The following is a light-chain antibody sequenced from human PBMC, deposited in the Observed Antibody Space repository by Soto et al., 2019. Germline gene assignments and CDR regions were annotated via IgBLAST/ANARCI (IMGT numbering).Light chain of an antibody. V-gene: IGKV3-20*01. CDR2: GAS. J-gene: IGKJ5*01. CDR3: QQYGSSPPIT. Sequence: VLTQSPGTLSLSPRERATLSCRPGHSVITSYLAWYQQKPGQAPRLLIYGASSRATGIPARFSGSGSGTDFTLTISRLEPEDFAVYYCQQYGSSPPITFGQGTRLEIK. CDR1: HSVITSY.